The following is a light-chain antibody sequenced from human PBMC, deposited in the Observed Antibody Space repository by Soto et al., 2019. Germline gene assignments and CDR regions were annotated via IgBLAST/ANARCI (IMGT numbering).Light chain of an antibody. J-gene: IGLJ3*02. Sequence: QSVLTQPPSASGTPGQRVAISCSGSTSNIGDNTVHWYQQLPGTAPKLLIYNNDRRPSGVPDRFSGSKSGTSASLAICGLQSEDEADYFCSTWDDSLNAWVFGGGTKLTVL. CDR3: STWDDSLNAWV. V-gene: IGLV1-44*01. CDR1: TSNIGDNT. CDR2: NND.